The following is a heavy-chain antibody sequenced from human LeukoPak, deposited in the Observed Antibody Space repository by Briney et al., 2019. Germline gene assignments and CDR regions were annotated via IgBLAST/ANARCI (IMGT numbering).Heavy chain of an antibody. Sequence: SETLSLTCAVYGGSFSGYYWSWIRQPPGKGLGCIWELNLVGSTNYNPSLKSRVTIPVDTSKNQFSLRLTSMPAADTAVYFCARVRVDVVWGVRYGMDVWGKGTTVTVSS. CDR3: ARVRVDVVWGVRYGMDV. D-gene: IGHD3-10*01. CDR2: LNLVGST. CDR1: GGSFSGYY. V-gene: IGHV4-34*01. J-gene: IGHJ6*04.